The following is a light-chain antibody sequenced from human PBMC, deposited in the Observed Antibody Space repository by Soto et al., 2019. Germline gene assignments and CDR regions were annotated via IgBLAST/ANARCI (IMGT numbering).Light chain of an antibody. V-gene: IGLV2-23*02. CDR1: SSDVGNYNL. CDR3: SSYAGSSTYVV. Sequence: QAASVSGSPGQSITISCTGTSSDVGNYNLVSWYQQHPGKAPKLMIFEVGKRPSGISSRFSGSKSGNTASLTISGLQAEDEADYYCSSYAGSSTYVVFGGGTKLTVL. J-gene: IGLJ2*01. CDR2: EVG.